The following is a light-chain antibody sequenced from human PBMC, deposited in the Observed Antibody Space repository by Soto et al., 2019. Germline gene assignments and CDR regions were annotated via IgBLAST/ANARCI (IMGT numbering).Light chain of an antibody. Sequence: DIQMTQSPSSLSVSVGDRVNITCRASQNINRYLNWYQQKPGKAPKLLIYTSSNLQSGVPSRFSGSGSGTDFTLTISSLQPEDFATYYCHQLYITPYTFGQGTKLESK. CDR3: HQLYITPYT. J-gene: IGKJ2*01. CDR2: TSS. CDR1: QNINRY. V-gene: IGKV1-39*01.